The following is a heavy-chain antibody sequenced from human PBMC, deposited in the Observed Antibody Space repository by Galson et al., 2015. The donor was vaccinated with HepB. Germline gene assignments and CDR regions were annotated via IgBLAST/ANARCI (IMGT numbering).Heavy chain of an antibody. CDR1: GFTFSSYA. V-gene: IGHV3-23*01. CDR2: ISGSGGST. D-gene: IGHD3-10*01. J-gene: IGHJ4*02. CDR3: AKDVSFMVRGAHIDY. Sequence: SLRLSCAASGFTFSSYAMSWVRQAPGKGLEWVSAISGSGGSTYYADSVKGRFTISRDNSKNTLYLQMNSLRAEDTAVYYCAKDVSFMVRGAHIDYWGQGTLVTVSS.